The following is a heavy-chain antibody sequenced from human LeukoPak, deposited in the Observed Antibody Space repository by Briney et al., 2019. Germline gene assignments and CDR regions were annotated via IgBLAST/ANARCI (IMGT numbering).Heavy chain of an antibody. CDR2: IYHSGRT. CDR3: ARAGYSSSWYAQFPFSFDY. Sequence: SETLSLTCTVSGYSISSGYYWGWFRQPPGKGLEWIGNIYHSGRTYYNPSLKSRVTISVDTSKNQFSLKLSSVTAADTAVYYCARAGYSSSWYAQFPFSFDYWGQGTLVTVSS. V-gene: IGHV4-38-2*02. D-gene: IGHD6-13*01. CDR1: GYSISSGYY. J-gene: IGHJ4*02.